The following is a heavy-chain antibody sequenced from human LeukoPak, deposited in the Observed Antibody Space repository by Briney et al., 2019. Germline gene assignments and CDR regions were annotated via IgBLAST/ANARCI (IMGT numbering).Heavy chain of an antibody. J-gene: IGHJ4*02. CDR1: GGSISSYY. CDR2: IYTSGST. D-gene: IGHD3-3*01. Sequence: SETLSLTCTVSGGSISSYYWSWIRQPAGKGLEWVGRIYTSGSTNYNPSLKSRVAMSVDTSKNQFSLKLSSVTAADTAVYYCARAIQDDFWSGYHFDYWGQGTLVTVSS. CDR3: ARAIQDDFWSGYHFDY. V-gene: IGHV4-4*07.